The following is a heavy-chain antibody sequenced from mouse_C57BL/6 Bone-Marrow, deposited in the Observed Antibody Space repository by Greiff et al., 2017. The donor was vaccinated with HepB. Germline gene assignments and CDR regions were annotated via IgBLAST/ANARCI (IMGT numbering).Heavy chain of an antibody. CDR1: GFSLTSYG. Sequence: QVQLQQSGPGLVQPSQSLSITCTVSGFSLTSYGVHWVRQSPGKGLEWLGVIWSGGSTDYNAAFISRLSISKDNSKSQVFFKMNSLQADDTAIYYWARNRALFPRWFAYWGQGTLVTVSA. V-gene: IGHV2-2*01. CDR3: ARNRALFPRWFAY. CDR2: IWSGGST. J-gene: IGHJ3*01. D-gene: IGHD3-3*01.